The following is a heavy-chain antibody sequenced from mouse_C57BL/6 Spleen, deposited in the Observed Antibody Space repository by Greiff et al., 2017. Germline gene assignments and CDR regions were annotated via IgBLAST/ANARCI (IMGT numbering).Heavy chain of an antibody. CDR3: ARSGYVMDY. Sequence: VQLKQSGPELVKPGDSVKISCKASGYTFTDYYMNWVKQSHGKSLEWLGDINPNKGGTSYNQKYKGKATLTVDKYSSPAYMELRSLTSEDSAVYYCARSGYVMDYWGQGTAVTVSS. V-gene: IGHV1-26*01. CDR2: INPNKGGT. J-gene: IGHJ4*01. CDR1: GYTFTDYY. D-gene: IGHD3-2*02.